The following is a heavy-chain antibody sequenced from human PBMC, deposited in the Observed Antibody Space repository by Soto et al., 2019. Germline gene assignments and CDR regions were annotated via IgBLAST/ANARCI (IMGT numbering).Heavy chain of an antibody. CDR1: GGTFSSYA. V-gene: IGHV1-69*13. D-gene: IGHD1-1*01. J-gene: IGHJ6*02. CDR2: IIPIFGTA. Sequence: SVKVSCKASGGTFSSYAISWVRQAPGQGLEWMGGIIPIFGTANYAQKFQGRVTITADESTSTAYMELSSLRSEDTAVYYCARAGTGTTHYYYYGMDVWGQGTTVTVSS. CDR3: ARAGTGTTHYYYYGMDV.